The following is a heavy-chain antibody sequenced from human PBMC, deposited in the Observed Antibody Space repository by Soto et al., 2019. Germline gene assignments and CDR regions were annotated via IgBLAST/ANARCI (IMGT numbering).Heavy chain of an antibody. CDR1: GFTFSSYE. Sequence: GGSLRLSCAASGFTFSSYEMNWVRQAPGKGLEWVSYISSSGSTIYYADSVKGRFTISRDNAKNSLYLQMNSLRAEDTAVYHCARGLYYYDSSGYPILGLFDYWGQGTLVTVSS. D-gene: IGHD3-22*01. J-gene: IGHJ4*02. CDR2: ISSSGSTI. CDR3: ARGLYYYDSSGYPILGLFDY. V-gene: IGHV3-48*03.